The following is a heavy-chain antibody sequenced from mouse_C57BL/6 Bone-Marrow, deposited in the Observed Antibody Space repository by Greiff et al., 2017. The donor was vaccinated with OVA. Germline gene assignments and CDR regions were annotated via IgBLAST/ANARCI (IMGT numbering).Heavy chain of an antibody. Sequence: EVKLVESGPGLVKPSQSLSLTCSVTGYSITSGYYWNWIRQFPGNKLEWMGYISYDGSNNYNPSLKNRISITRDTSKNQFFLKLNSVTTEDTATYYCARERSSYYYGSGDWYFDVWGTGTTVTVSS. CDR1: GYSITSGYY. D-gene: IGHD1-1*01. V-gene: IGHV3-6*01. CDR3: ARERSSYYYGSGDWYFDV. CDR2: ISYDGSN. J-gene: IGHJ1*03.